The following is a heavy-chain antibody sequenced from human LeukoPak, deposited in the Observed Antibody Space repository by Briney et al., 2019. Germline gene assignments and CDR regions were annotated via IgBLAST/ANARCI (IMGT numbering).Heavy chain of an antibody. V-gene: IGHV3-20*04. D-gene: IGHD2-15*01. Sequence: PGGSLRLSCAAAGFTFDDYGMTWVRQAPGKGLWWVSGINWNGGSTGYAYSVKGRFSILRDTAKNSLYLQMNSLRAEDTALYYCARGYCSGGSCFLFDYWGQGTLVTVSS. CDR1: GFTFDDYG. J-gene: IGHJ4*02. CDR3: ARGYCSGGSCFLFDY. CDR2: INWNGGST.